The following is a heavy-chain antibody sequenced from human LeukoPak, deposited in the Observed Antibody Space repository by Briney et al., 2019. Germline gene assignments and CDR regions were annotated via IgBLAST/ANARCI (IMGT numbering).Heavy chain of an antibody. J-gene: IGHJ4*02. CDR3: AKTSYYDSSGYYFDPFDY. V-gene: IGHV3-23*01. D-gene: IGHD3-22*01. Sequence: GGSLRLSCAASGFTFSSYAMNWVSQAPGKGLEWVAGISGSGGSTFYADSVKGRFTISRDNSKNTLYLQMNSLRAEDTAVYYCAKTSYYDSSGYYFDPFDYWGQGTLVTVSS. CDR1: GFTFSSYA. CDR2: ISGSGGST.